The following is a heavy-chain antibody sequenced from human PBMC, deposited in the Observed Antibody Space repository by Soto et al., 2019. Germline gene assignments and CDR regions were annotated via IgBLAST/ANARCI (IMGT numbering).Heavy chain of an antibody. Sequence: QVQLVQSGAEVKKPASSVKVSCKAPGGTFSTYAISWVRQAPGQGLEWMGGIIPMFGTANYAQGFQDRVTITADESTNTVYMEMSSLRSEDPAVYCCASGIQLWLRRINNGYSGWGQGTLVSVSS. CDR1: GGTFSTYA. CDR3: ASGIQLWLRRINNGYSG. J-gene: IGHJ4*02. V-gene: IGHV1-69*12. D-gene: IGHD5-18*01. CDR2: IIPMFGTA.